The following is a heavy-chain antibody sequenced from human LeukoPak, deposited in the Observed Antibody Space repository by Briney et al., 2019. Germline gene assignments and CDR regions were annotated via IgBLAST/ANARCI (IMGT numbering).Heavy chain of an antibody. CDR3: ARGRRLRFLEWVGFDY. CDR2: INPSGGST. CDR1: GYTFTSYY. V-gene: IGHV1-46*01. D-gene: IGHD3-3*01. Sequence: ASVKVSCKASGYTFTSYYMHWVRQAPGQGLEWMGIINPSGGSTSYAQKFQGRVTMTRDMSTSTVYMELSSLRSEDTAVYYCARGRRLRFLEWVGFDYWGQGTLVTVSS. J-gene: IGHJ4*02.